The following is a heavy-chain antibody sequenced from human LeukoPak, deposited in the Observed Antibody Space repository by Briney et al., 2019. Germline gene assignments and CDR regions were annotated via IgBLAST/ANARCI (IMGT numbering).Heavy chain of an antibody. CDR1: GFTVSSNY. CDR3: ARAGTRSGSYGY. CDR2: IYSGGST. Sequence: GGSLRLSCAAPGFTVSSNYMSWVRQAPGKGLEWVSVIYSGGSTYYADSVKGRFTISRDNSKNTLYLQMNSLRAEDTAVYYCARAGTRSGSYGYWGQGTLVTVSS. V-gene: IGHV3-53*01. D-gene: IGHD1-26*01. J-gene: IGHJ4*02.